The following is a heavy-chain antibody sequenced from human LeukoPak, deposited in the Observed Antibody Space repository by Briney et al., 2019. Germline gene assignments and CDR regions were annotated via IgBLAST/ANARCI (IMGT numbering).Heavy chain of an antibody. J-gene: IGHJ6*02. Sequence: SETLSLTCTVSGGSISNYYWTWIRQPPGKGLEWIAYVYYSGSTNYNPSLKSRVSISVDTSKNQFSLKLSSVTAADTAVYFCARQNSGARLNVWGQGTTVTVSS. CDR2: VYYSGST. D-gene: IGHD6-25*01. CDR1: GGSISNYY. V-gene: IGHV4-59*08. CDR3: ARQNSGARLNV.